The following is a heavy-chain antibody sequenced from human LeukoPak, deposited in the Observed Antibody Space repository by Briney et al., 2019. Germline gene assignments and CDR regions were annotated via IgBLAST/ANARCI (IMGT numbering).Heavy chain of an antibody. CDR3: ARSDQFPYYMDV. J-gene: IGHJ6*03. D-gene: IGHD2-2*01. Sequence: GASVKVSCKASRYTFTGYYMHWVRQAPGQGLEWMGWIYPNSGGTNYAQKFQGRVTITRDTSISTAYMELSRLRSDDTAVYYCARSDQFPYYMDVWGKGTTVTVSS. CDR1: RYTFTGYY. V-gene: IGHV1-2*02. CDR2: IYPNSGGT.